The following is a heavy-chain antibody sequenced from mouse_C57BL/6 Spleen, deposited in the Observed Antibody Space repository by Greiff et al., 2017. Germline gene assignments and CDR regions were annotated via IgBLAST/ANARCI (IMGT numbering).Heavy chain of an antibody. J-gene: IGHJ2*01. Sequence: QVHVKQSGAELVKPGASVKLSCKASGYTFTSYWMHWVKQRPGQGLEWIGMIHPNSGSTNYNEKFKSKATLTVDKSSSTAYMQISSLTSEDSAVYYCAREVGNYWGQGTTLTVSS. CDR1: GYTFTSYW. V-gene: IGHV1-64*01. D-gene: IGHD1-1*02. CDR3: AREVGNY. CDR2: IHPNSGST.